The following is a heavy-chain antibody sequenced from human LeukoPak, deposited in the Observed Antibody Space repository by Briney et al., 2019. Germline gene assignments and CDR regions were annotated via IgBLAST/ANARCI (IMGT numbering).Heavy chain of an antibody. J-gene: IGHJ4*02. CDR1: GDSISSYY. CDR2: IYYSGST. V-gene: IGHV4-59*01. Sequence: SETLSVTCTVSGDSISSYYWSRIRQPPGKGLEWIGYIYYSGSTNYNPSLKSRVTISVDTSKNQFSLKLSSVTAADTAVYYCARAGGRGYSYAWDYWGQGTLVTVSS. CDR3: ARAGGRGYSYAWDY. D-gene: IGHD5-18*01.